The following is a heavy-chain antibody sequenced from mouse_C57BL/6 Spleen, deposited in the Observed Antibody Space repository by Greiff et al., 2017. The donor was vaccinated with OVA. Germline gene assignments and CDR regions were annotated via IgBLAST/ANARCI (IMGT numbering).Heavy chain of an antibody. V-gene: IGHV1-61*01. CDR1: GYTFTSYW. J-gene: IGHJ3*01. D-gene: IGHD1-1*01. CDR3: GSSTVGRAWFDY. Sequence: VQLQQPGAELVRPGSSVKLSCKASGYTFTSYWMDWVKQRPGQGLEWIGNIYPSDSETHYNQKFKDKATLTVDKSSSTAYMQLSSLTSEDSAVYECGSSTVGRAWFDYWGQGTLVTVSA. CDR2: IYPSDSET.